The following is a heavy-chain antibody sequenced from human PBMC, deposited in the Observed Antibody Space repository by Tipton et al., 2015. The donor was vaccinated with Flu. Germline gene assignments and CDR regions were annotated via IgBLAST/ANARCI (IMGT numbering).Heavy chain of an antibody. D-gene: IGHD3-9*01. CDR3: ARDKEEVVLRYFDCFPNPHAFDN. CDR1: GFTFSSYS. Sequence: SLRLSCAASGFTFSSYSMNWVRQAPGKGLEWVSSISSSSRYIQYADSVKGRFTISRDNAKNSLYLQMNSLRAEDTALYYCARDKEEVVLRYFDCFPNPHAFDNWGQGTMVTVSS. J-gene: IGHJ3*02. CDR2: ISSSSRYI. V-gene: IGHV3-21*01.